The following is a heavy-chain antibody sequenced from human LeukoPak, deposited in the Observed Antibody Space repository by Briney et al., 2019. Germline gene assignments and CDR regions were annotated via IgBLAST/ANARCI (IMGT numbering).Heavy chain of an antibody. V-gene: IGHV1-69*04. J-gene: IGHJ4*02. CDR1: GGTFSSYA. CDR3: ALIPYCTTITCYYFDY. D-gene: IGHD2-8*01. Sequence: ASVKVSCKASGGTFSSYAISWVRQAPGQGLEWMGRVISALGKANYAEKFQDRVTITADNTTTTAYMELSSLRSDDTAVYYCALIPYCTTITCYYFDYWGQGTLVTVSS. CDR2: VISALGKA.